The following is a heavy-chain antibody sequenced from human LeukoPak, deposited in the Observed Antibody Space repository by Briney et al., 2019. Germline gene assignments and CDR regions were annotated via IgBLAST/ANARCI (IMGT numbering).Heavy chain of an antibody. CDR1: GFTFSSYA. V-gene: IGHV3-23*01. CDR3: AKSQEWEPPHWNDY. D-gene: IGHD1-26*01. CDR2: ISGSGGRR. J-gene: IGHJ4*02. Sequence: GGSLRLSCAASGFTFSSYAMTWVRQAPGKGLEWVSSISGSGGRRNYVDPVKGRFTISRDNSKNTLYLQMNSLRAEDTAVYYCAKSQEWEPPHWNDYWGQGTLVTVSS.